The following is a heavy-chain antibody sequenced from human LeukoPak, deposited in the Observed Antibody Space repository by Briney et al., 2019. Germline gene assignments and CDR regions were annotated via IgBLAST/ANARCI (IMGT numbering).Heavy chain of an antibody. CDR1: GFTFSNYA. Sequence: GGSLRLSCTSSGFTFSNYAMSWVRQAPGKGLEWVSAISGSGGRTYYADSVKGRFTTSRDNSKNTLYLQMNSLRAEDTAIYYCAKERYSSGWYGPTFDYWGQGTLVTVSS. D-gene: IGHD6-19*01. CDR3: AKERYSSGWYGPTFDY. CDR2: ISGSGGRT. V-gene: IGHV3-23*01. J-gene: IGHJ4*02.